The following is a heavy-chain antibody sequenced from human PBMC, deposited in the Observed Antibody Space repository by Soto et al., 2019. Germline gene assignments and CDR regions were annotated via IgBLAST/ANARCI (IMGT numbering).Heavy chain of an antibody. J-gene: IGHJ4*02. CDR2: INHSGST. Sequence: SETLSLTCAVYGGSFSGYYWSWIRQPPGKGLEWIGEINHSGSTNYNPSLKSRVTISVDTSKNQFSLKLSSVTATDTAVYYCARQRTTVVTQAYFDHWGQGALVTVSS. CDR3: ARQRTTVVTQAYFDH. CDR1: GGSFSGYY. D-gene: IGHD2-21*02. V-gene: IGHV4-34*01.